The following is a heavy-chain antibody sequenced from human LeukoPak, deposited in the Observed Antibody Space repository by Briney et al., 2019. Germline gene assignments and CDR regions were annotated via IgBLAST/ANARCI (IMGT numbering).Heavy chain of an antibody. CDR3: ARDGIAVAGTAGDY. V-gene: IGHV3-33*08. Sequence: GSLRLSCAASGFTFSSYGMHWVRQAPGKGLEWVAVIWYGGSNKYYADSVKGRFTISRDNSKNTLYLQMNSLRAEDTAVYYCARDGIAVAGTAGDYWGQGTLVTVSS. D-gene: IGHD6-19*01. CDR1: GFTFSSYG. J-gene: IGHJ4*02. CDR2: IWYGGSNK.